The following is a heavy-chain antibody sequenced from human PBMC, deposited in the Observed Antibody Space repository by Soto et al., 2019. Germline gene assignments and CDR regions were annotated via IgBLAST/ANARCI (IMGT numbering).Heavy chain of an antibody. D-gene: IGHD3-10*01. V-gene: IGHV1-8*01. J-gene: IGHJ5*02. CDR1: GYTFTSYD. CDR2: MNPSGGNT. Sequence: QGQLVQSGAEVKKPGASGNVSCKASGYTFTSYDINWVRQATGQGLEGLGWMNPSGGNTGYAQKFKGRATMTRNTSISTAYIELSSLRSADTAVYYCARGRRGVRFDPWGQGTMVTVSS. CDR3: ARGRRGVRFDP.